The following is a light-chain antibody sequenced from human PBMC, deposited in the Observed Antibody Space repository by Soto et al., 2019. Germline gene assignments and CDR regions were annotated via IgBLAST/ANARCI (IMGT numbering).Light chain of an antibody. V-gene: IGLV2-14*01. CDR1: SSDVGGYNY. Sequence: QSALTQPASVSGSPGQSITISCTGTSSDVGGYNYVSWYQQHPGTAPKLMIYEVSNRPSGVSNRFSGSKSGNTASLTISGLQAEDEADYYCSSYTSSSTLVVGGGTKLTVL. J-gene: IGLJ2*01. CDR3: SSYTSSSTLV. CDR2: EVS.